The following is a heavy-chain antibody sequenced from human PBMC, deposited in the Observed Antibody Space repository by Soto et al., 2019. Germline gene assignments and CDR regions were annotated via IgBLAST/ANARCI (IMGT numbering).Heavy chain of an antibody. CDR3: ARGYCSSTGCPSAYYYYYYYMDV. Sequence: PSETLSLTCTVSGGSISSYYWSWIRQPPGKGLEWIGYIYYSGSTNYNPSLKSRVTISVDTSKNQFSLKLSSVTAADTAVYYCARGYCSSTGCPSAYYYYYYYMDVWGKGTTVTVSS. CDR2: IYYSGST. CDR1: GGSISSYY. V-gene: IGHV4-59*01. J-gene: IGHJ6*03. D-gene: IGHD2-2*01.